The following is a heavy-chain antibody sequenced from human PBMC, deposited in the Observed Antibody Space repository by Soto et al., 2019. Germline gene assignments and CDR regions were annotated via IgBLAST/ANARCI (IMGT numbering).Heavy chain of an antibody. Sequence: QVQLVQSGAELKKPGASVKVSCKTSGYTFTRYDINWVRQATAQAPEWMGWMNPNTGNTGYAPKFQGRVTMTRNASISTAYMELSSLRSEDTAVYFCARGSSSGYSACDSWGQGTRVTVSS. CDR3: ARGSSSGYSACDS. CDR2: MNPNTGNT. CDR1: GYTFTRYD. J-gene: IGHJ5*01. D-gene: IGHD3-22*01. V-gene: IGHV1-8*01.